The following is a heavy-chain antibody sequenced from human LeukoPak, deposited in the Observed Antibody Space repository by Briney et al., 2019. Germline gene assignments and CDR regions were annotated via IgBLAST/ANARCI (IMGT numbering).Heavy chain of an antibody. J-gene: IGHJ4*02. D-gene: IGHD3-10*01. CDR1: GDSISSGNYY. CDR2: IYSSGSA. V-gene: IGHV4-61*02. CDR3: ARRFGL. Sequence: SQTLSPTCTVSGDSISSGNYYWNWIRQSTGRGLEWIGLIYSSGSAQYNPSFKSRVTISLDTSKNHFSLKLNSVTAADTAVYYCARRFGLWGRGTLVTVSS.